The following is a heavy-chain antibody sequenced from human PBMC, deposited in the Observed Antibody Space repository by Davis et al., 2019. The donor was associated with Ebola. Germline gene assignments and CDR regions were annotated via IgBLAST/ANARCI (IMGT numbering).Heavy chain of an antibody. CDR3: ARHKWRYCSSTSCYLKGWFDP. J-gene: IGHJ5*02. D-gene: IGHD2-2*01. CDR2: IYYSGRT. Sequence: SETLSLTCTVSGGSISGYYWSWIRQPPGKGLEFIGSIYYSGRTNYNPSVKSRVTMSVDTSKNQFSLKLSSVTAADTAVYYCARHKWRYCSSTSCYLKGWFDPWGQGTLVTVSS. V-gene: IGHV4-59*08. CDR1: GGSISGYY.